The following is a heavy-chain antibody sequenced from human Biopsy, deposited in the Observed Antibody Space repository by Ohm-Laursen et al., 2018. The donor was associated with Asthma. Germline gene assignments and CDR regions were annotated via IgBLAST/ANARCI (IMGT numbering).Heavy chain of an antibody. CDR2: NNAGNGNT. J-gene: IGHJ3*02. Sequence: PSVKASCKTSGYTLINYAIHWVSQAPGQRLEWMGWNNAGNGNTKYSEKCQGRVTITRDTSASTAYMDLSSLRSEDTAVYYCARTYYDFLTGHVNDALAMWGQGTVVTVSS. CDR3: ARTYYDFLTGHVNDALAM. V-gene: IGHV1-3*01. CDR1: GYTLINYA. D-gene: IGHD3-9*01.